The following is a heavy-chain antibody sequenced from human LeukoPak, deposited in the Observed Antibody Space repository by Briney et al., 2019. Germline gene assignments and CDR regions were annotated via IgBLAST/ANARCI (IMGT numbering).Heavy chain of an antibody. J-gene: IGHJ6*02. V-gene: IGHV4-4*07. Sequence: SETLSLTCTVSGGSISSYYWSWIRQPAGKGLEWIGRIYTSGNTNYNPSLKSRVTMSVDTSKNQFSLKLSSVTAADTAVYYCARDLDRPTNYYGMDVWGQGTTVTVSS. CDR3: ARDLDRPTNYYGMDV. CDR1: GGSISSYY. D-gene: IGHD5-24*01. CDR2: IYTSGNT.